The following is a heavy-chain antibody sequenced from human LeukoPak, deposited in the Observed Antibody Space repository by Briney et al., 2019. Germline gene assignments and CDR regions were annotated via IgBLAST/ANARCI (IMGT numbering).Heavy chain of an antibody. CDR3: ARRPTPSSSYYYYYMDV. J-gene: IGHJ6*03. D-gene: IGHD6-6*01. Sequence: ASVRVSCKASGYTFTGYYMHWVRQAPGQGLEWMRWINPNSGGTNYAQKFQGRVTMTRDTSISTAYMELSRLRSDDTAVYYCARRPTPSSSYYYYYMDVWGKGTTVTVSS. CDR2: INPNSGGT. V-gene: IGHV1-2*02. CDR1: GYTFTGYY.